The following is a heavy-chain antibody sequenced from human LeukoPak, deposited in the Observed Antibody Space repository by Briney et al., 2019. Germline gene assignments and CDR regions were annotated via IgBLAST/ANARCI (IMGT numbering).Heavy chain of an antibody. D-gene: IGHD3-10*01. J-gene: IGHJ4*02. CDR2: INHSGST. Sequence: SETLSLTCAVYCGSFSGYYWSWIRHPPGKGLEWIGEINHSGSTNYNPSLKSRLTISVDTSKNRFSLKLSSVTAADTAVYYCAREWSSFDYWGQGTLVTVSS. CDR3: AREWSSFDY. CDR1: CGSFSGYY. V-gene: IGHV4-34*01.